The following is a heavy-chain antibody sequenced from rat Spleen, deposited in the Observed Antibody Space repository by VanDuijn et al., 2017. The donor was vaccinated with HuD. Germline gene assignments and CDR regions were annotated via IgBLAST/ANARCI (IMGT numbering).Heavy chain of an antibody. CDR1: GFTFSDYY. D-gene: IGHD1-9*01. J-gene: IGHJ2*01. CDR3: ARHGYTRYYFDY. V-gene: IGHV5-22*01. CDR2: ISYAGSST. Sequence: EVQLVESGGGLVQPGRSLKLSCAASGFTFSDYYMAWVRQAPKKGLEWVASISYAGSSTYYGDSVKGRFTISRDNAKSTLYLQMNSLRYEDTATYYCARHGYTRYYFDYWGQGVMVTVSS.